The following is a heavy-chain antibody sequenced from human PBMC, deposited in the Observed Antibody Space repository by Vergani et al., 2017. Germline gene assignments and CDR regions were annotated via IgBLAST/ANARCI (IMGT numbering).Heavy chain of an antibody. V-gene: IGHV4-34*01. J-gene: IGHJ4*02. CDR2: IYYSGST. Sequence: QVQLQQWGAGLLKPSETLSLTCAVYGGSFSGYYWGWIRQPPGKGLEWIGSIYYSGSTYYNPSLKSRVTISVDTSKNQFSLKLSSVTAADTAGYYCARHGGGGGCSGYDCPIDYWGQGTLVTVSS. CDR3: ARHGGGGGCSGYDCPIDY. CDR1: GGSFSGYY. D-gene: IGHD5-12*01.